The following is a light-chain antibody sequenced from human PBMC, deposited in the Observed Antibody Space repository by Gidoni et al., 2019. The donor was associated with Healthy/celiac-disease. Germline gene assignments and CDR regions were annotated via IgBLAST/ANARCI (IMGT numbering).Light chain of an antibody. CDR1: QIISSY. Sequence: IKMTQSPSSLSASVGERVTITCRASQIISSYLNWYQQKPGKAPKLLIYAAYSLQSGVPSRFSGSGSGTDFTLTISSLQPEDFATYYCQQSYSTPFTFGPGTKVDIK. J-gene: IGKJ3*01. CDR2: AAY. V-gene: IGKV1-39*01. CDR3: QQSYSTPFT.